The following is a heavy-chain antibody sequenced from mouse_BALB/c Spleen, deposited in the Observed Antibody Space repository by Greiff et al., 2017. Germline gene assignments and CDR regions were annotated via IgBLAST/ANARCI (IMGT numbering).Heavy chain of an antibody. CDR2: IDPSDSET. D-gene: IGHD1-1*01. CDR3: ARRPSTVVATDFDY. V-gene: IGHV1-61*01. J-gene: IGHJ2*01. Sequence: VQLQQPGAELVRPGASVKLSCKASGYTFTSYWMNWVKQRPGQGLEWIGMIDPSDSETHYNQIFKDKATLTVDKSSSTAYMQLSSLTSEDSAVYYCARRPSTVVATDFDYWGQGTTLTVSS. CDR1: GYTFTSYW.